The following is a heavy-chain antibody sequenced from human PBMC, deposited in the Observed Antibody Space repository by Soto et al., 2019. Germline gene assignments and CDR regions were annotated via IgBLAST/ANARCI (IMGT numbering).Heavy chain of an antibody. J-gene: IGHJ4*02. CDR1: GFTFSSYA. V-gene: IGHV3-30-3*01. CDR2: ISYDGSNK. CDR3: ASDGAHDYYDSSGPTGY. D-gene: IGHD3-22*01. Sequence: QVQLVESGGGVVQPGRSLRLSCAASGFTFSSYAMHWVRQAPGKGLEWVAVISYDGSNKYYADSVKGRFTISRDNSKNTLYLQMNSLRAEDTAVYYCASDGAHDYYDSSGPTGYWGQGTLVTVSS.